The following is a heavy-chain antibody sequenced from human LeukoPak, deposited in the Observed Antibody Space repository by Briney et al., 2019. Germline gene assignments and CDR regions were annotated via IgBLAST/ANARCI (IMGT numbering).Heavy chain of an antibody. CDR1: GFTFSDYG. CDR2: TSYDESEK. V-gene: IGHV3-30*18. CDR3: AKSKPPREYCSATSCFAGFGAFDI. D-gene: IGHD2-2*01. Sequence: GGSLRLSCAASGFTFSDYGMNWVRQAPGKGLEWVAITSYDESEKYYVDSVKGRFTISRDNSKNTLYLQMKSLRTEDTAGYYCAKSKPPREYCSATSCFAGFGAFDIWGQGTMVTVSS. J-gene: IGHJ3*02.